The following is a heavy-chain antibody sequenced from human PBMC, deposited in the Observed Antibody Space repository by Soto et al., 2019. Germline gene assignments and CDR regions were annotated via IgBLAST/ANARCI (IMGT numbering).Heavy chain of an antibody. V-gene: IGHV4-61*01. CDR3: ARAGLNTVTTFDY. J-gene: IGHJ4*02. CDR1: GGYVSSGSYY. D-gene: IGHD4-17*01. Sequence: SETPSLTCTVSGGYVSSGSYYWSWIRQPPGKGLEWIGYIYYSGSTNYNPSLKSRVTISVDTSKNQFSLKLSSVTAADTAVYYCARAGLNTVTTFDYWGQGTLVTVSS. CDR2: IYYSGST.